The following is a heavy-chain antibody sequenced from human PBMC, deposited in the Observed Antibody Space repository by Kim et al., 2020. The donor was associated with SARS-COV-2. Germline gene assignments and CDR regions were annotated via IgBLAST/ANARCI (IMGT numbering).Heavy chain of an antibody. Sequence: SETLSLTCTVSGYSISSGYYWGWIRQPPGKGLEWIGSIYHSGSTYYNPSLKSRVTISVDTSKNQFSLKLSSVTAADTAVYYCARAMTTVTYCGMDVWGQGTTVTVSS. D-gene: IGHD4-17*01. CDR1: GYSISSGYY. V-gene: IGHV4-38-2*02. CDR2: IYHSGST. J-gene: IGHJ6*02. CDR3: ARAMTTVTYCGMDV.